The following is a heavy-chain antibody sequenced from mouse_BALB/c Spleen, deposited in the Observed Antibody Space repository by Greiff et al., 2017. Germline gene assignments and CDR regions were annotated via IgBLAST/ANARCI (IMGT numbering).Heavy chain of an antibody. CDR1: GFTFTDYY. V-gene: IGHV7-3*02. J-gene: IGHJ4*01. D-gene: IGHD2-12*01. Sequence: EVMLVESGGGLVQPGGSLRLSCATSGFTFTDYYMSWVRQPPGKALEWLGFIRNKANGYTTEYSASVKGRFTISRDNSQSILYLQMNTLRAEDSATYYCARYPYDVGAMDYWGQGTSVTVSS. CDR3: ARYPYDVGAMDY. CDR2: IRNKANGYTT.